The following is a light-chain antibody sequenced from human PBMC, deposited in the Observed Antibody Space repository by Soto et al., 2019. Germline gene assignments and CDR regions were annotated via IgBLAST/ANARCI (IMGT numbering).Light chain of an antibody. J-gene: IGKJ2*01. Sequence: DIQMTQSPSSVSASLGDRVTITCRASQGLSSWLAWYQQKPGKTPKLLIYGASTLQSGVPSRFSGSGSGTDFILTISSRQPEDFATYYCQQYYTFPLYTFGQGTKLEI. V-gene: IGKV1-12*01. CDR2: GAS. CDR1: QGLSSW. CDR3: QQYYTFPLYT.